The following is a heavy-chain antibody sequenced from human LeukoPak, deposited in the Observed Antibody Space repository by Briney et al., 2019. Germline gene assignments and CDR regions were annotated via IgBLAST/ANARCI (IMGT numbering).Heavy chain of an antibody. Sequence: SETLSLTCTVSGGSISSSSYYWGWIRQPPGKGLEWIGSIYYSGSTYYNPSLKGRVTISVDTSKNQFSLKLSSVTAADTAVYYCARQGDILTGYLFDYWGQGTLVTVSS. CDR3: ARQGDILTGYLFDY. D-gene: IGHD3-9*01. CDR1: GGSISSSSYY. CDR2: IYYSGST. J-gene: IGHJ4*02. V-gene: IGHV4-39*01.